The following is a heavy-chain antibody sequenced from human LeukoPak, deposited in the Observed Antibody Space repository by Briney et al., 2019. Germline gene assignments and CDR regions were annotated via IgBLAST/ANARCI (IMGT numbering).Heavy chain of an antibody. Sequence: SETLSPTCAVYGGSFSGYYWSWIRQPPGKGLEWIGEINHSGSTNYNPSLKSRVTISVDTSKNQFSLKLSSVTAADTAVYYCARGAFGGYYYYYYGMDIWGQGTTVTVSS. CDR3: ARGAFGGYYYYYYGMDI. J-gene: IGHJ6*02. CDR1: GGSFSGYY. V-gene: IGHV4-34*01. CDR2: INHSGST. D-gene: IGHD3-16*01.